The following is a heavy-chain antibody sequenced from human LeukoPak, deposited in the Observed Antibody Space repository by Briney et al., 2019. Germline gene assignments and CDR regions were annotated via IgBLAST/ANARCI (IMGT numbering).Heavy chain of an antibody. CDR3: ARDWKYYDFRSGYHNWLDP. D-gene: IGHD3-3*01. V-gene: IGHV3-7*01. CDR1: GFTFSSYW. Sequence: GGSLRLSCAASGFTFSSYWMSWVRQAPGKGLEWVANIKQDGSEKYYVDSVKGRFTISRDNAKNSLYLQMNSLRAEDTAVYYCARDWKYYDFRSGYHNWLDPWGQGTLVTVSS. J-gene: IGHJ5*02. CDR2: IKQDGSEK.